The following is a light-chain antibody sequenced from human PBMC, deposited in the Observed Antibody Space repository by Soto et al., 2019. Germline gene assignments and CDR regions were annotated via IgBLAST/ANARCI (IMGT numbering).Light chain of an antibody. CDR2: GAS. V-gene: IGKV3D-15*01. CDR3: QQYNNGPPST. J-gene: IGKJ5*01. CDR1: QSVSSSY. Sequence: TQSPGTLSLSPGERATLSCRAIQSVSSSYLAWYQQKPGQAPRLLIYGASNRATGIPARFSGSGSGTEFTLTISCLQSEDFAVYYCQQYNNGPPSTFGQGTRLEIK.